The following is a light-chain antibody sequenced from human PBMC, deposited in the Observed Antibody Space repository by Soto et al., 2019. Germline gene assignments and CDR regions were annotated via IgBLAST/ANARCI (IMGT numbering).Light chain of an antibody. J-gene: IGKJ4*01. CDR1: QSVSSY. Sequence: EIVLTQSPATLSLSPGERATLSCTASQSVSSYLAWYQQKPGQAPRLLIYDASNRATGIPARFSGTGSGTDFTLTISSLEPEDFAFYYCQQRSNWPPVFGGGTKVEI. CDR2: DAS. CDR3: QQRSNWPPV. V-gene: IGKV3-11*01.